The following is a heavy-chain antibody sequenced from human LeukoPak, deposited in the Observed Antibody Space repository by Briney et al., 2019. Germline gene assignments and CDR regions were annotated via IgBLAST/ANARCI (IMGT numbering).Heavy chain of an antibody. Sequence: SVKVSCKASGGTFSSYAISWVRQAPGQGLEWMGGIVPIFGTANYAQKFQGRVTITADESTSTAYMELSSLRSEDTAVYYCARDRAPYSSSWYLFQHWGQGTLVTVSS. CDR2: IVPIFGTA. D-gene: IGHD6-13*01. CDR1: GGTFSSYA. V-gene: IGHV1-69*13. CDR3: ARDRAPYSSSWYLFQH. J-gene: IGHJ1*01.